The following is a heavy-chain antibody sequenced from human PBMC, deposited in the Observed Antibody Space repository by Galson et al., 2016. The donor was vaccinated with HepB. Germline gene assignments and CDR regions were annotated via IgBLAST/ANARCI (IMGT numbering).Heavy chain of an antibody. CDR3: ARDLGYYRFDF. Sequence: SLRLSCAASGFTFTDYYMSWIRQAPGKGXXXISXXXSRXDYTXXXNSLXXRFTISRDNAKNSLCLQMNSLRAEDTAVYYCARDLGYYRFDFWGQGTLVTVSS. V-gene: IGHV3-11*05. J-gene: IGHJ4*02. D-gene: IGHD3-3*01. CDR1: GFTFTDYY. CDR2: XXSRXDYT.